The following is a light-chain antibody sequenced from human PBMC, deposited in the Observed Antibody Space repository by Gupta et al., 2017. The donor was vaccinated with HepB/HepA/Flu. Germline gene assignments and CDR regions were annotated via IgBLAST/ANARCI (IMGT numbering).Light chain of an antibody. Sequence: TQSPVTLSLSPGERATLSCRASHSIGSGLAWYQQKPGQAPRLLIYGASTRATDIPARFSGSGFGTEFVLTISGLQAEDSASYYCQKEGCGYLTFGQGTMVEIK. CDR3: QKEGCGYLT. CDR1: HSIGSG. CDR2: GAS. J-gene: IGKJ1*01. V-gene: IGKV3D-15*01.